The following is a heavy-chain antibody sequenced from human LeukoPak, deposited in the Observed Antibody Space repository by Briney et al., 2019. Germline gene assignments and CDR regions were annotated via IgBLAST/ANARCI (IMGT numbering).Heavy chain of an antibody. CDR3: ARGGLRVPYYYYYMDV. CDR2: ISSSSSYI. D-gene: IGHD3-10*01. V-gene: IGHV3-21*01. CDR1: GFTFSNYS. J-gene: IGHJ6*03. Sequence: GGSLRLSCAAAGFTFSNYSMNWVRQAPGKGPEWVSSISSSSSYIYYADSVKGRFTISRDNAKNSLYLQMNSLRAEDTAVYYCARGGLRVPYYYYYMDVWGKGTTVTVSS.